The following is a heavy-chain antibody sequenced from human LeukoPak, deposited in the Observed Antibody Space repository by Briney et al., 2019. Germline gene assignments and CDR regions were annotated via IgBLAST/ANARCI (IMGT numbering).Heavy chain of an antibody. J-gene: IGHJ4*02. CDR3: SEGKSLFDY. Sequence: ASVKVSCKASGYTFTSYAMNWVRQAPGQGLEWMGWINTNTGNPTYAQGFTGRFVFSLDTSVSTAYLQISSLRAEDTAVYYCSEGKSLFDYWGQGTLVTVSS. CDR1: GYTFTSYA. CDR2: INTNTGNP. V-gene: IGHV7-4-1*02.